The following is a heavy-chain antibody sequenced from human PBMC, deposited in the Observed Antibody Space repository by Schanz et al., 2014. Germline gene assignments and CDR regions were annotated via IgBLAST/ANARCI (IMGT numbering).Heavy chain of an antibody. D-gene: IGHD1-26*01. Sequence: QILLVQPGPEVKKPGASVTVSCKASGYDFHIYAYSWVRQAPGQGPEWIGWISGYTGDTKYAQKFQHRVNMTTDRTTSTVYMELRSLRFDDTAVYFCARDNGRIPDANSFDYWGQGTRVTVSS. J-gene: IGHJ4*02. CDR2: ISGYTGDT. V-gene: IGHV1-18*01. CDR3: ARDNGRIPDANSFDY. CDR1: GYDFHIYA.